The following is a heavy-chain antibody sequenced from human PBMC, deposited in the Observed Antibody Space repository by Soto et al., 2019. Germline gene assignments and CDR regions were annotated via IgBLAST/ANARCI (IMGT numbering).Heavy chain of an antibody. CDR1: GYTFSSYG. V-gene: IGHV1-18*01. CDR3: ARAPLYSTSPKTAFDI. J-gene: IGHJ3*02. CDR2: ISTYNGNP. Sequence: QVQLVQSGPEGTKPGASVKVSCKASGYTFSSYGISWVRQAPGQGLEWMGWISTYNGNPNYAQKFQGRVTMTTDTSTSTAYMELRSLRSDDTAVFYCARAPLYSTSPKTAFDIWGQGTVVTVSS. D-gene: IGHD6-6*01.